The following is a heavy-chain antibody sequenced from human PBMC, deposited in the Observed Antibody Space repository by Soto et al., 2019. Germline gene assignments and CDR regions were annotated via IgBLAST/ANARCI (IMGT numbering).Heavy chain of an antibody. D-gene: IGHD3-3*01. CDR3: ARQGLRFFNWFDP. Sequence: SETLSLTCTVSGGSISSGGYYWSWIRQHPGKGLEWIGYIYYSGSTNYNPSLKSRVTISVDTSKNQFSLKLSSVTAADTAVYYCARQGLRFFNWFDPWGQGTLVTVSS. CDR2: IYYSGST. V-gene: IGHV4-31*03. J-gene: IGHJ5*02. CDR1: GGSISSGGYY.